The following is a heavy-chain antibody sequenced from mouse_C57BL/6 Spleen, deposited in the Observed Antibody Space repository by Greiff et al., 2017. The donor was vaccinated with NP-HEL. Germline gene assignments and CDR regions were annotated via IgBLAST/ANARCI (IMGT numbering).Heavy chain of an antibody. CDR3: ARRAAQASWFAY. Sequence: QVQLQQPGAELVKPGASVKLSCKASGYTFTSYWMQWVKQRPGQGLEWIGEIDPSDSYTNYNQKFKGKATLTVDTSSSTAYMQLSSPTSEDSAVYYCARRAAQASWFAYWGQGTLVTVSA. D-gene: IGHD3-2*02. V-gene: IGHV1-50*01. CDR1: GYTFTSYW. CDR2: IDPSDSYT. J-gene: IGHJ3*01.